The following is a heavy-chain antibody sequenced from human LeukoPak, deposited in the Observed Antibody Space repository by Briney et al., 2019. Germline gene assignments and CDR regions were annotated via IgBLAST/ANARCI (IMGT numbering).Heavy chain of an antibody. CDR3: AKEDFWSGYSDY. Sequence: GRSLRLSCAASGFTFSSYGMHWVRQAPGKGLEWVAVISYDGSNKYYADSVKGRFTISRDNSKNTLYLRMNSLRAEDTAVYYCAKEDFWSGYSDYWGQGTLVTVSS. CDR1: GFTFSSYG. D-gene: IGHD3-3*01. J-gene: IGHJ4*02. V-gene: IGHV3-30*18. CDR2: ISYDGSNK.